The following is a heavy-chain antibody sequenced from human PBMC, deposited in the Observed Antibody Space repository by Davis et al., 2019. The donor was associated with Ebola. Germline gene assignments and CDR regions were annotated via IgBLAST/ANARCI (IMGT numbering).Heavy chain of an antibody. CDR1: GYIFTNYG. V-gene: IGHV1-18*01. D-gene: IGHD3-3*01. CDR3: ATTYDFWSGHDDYAMDV. CDR2: ISSYNGNT. Sequence: AASVKVSCKASGYIFTNYGINWVRQAPVQGLEWMGWISSYNGNTNYVQKFQGRVAMTTDTSTSTAYMELRGLRSDDTAVYYCATTYDFWSGHDDYAMDVWGQGTTVIVSS. J-gene: IGHJ6*02.